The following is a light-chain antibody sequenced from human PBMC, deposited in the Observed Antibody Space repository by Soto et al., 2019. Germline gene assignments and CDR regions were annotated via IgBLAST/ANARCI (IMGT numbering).Light chain of an antibody. V-gene: IGLV2-14*03. CDR3: CSYTSSSTHV. Sequence: QSALTQPASVSGSPGQSITISCTGPSIDVGGYNFVSWYQQHPGKVPKLMIFDVNRRPSGVSDRFSGSKSGNTASLTISGLQAEDEGDYYCCSYTSSSTHVFGSGTKLTVL. CDR1: SIDVGGYNF. J-gene: IGLJ1*01. CDR2: DVN.